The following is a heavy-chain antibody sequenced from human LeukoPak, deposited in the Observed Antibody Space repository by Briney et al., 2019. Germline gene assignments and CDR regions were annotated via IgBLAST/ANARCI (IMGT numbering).Heavy chain of an antibody. Sequence: PGRSLRLSCAASGFTFSGYGMHWVRQAPGKGLEWVAVIYYDGGIKDYADSVKGRFTVSRDNSKNTLYLQMNSLRDEDTAVYYCARGGDGAPYYPDYWGQGTLVTVSS. V-gene: IGHV3-33*01. CDR3: ARGGDGAPYYPDY. D-gene: IGHD4/OR15-4a*01. J-gene: IGHJ4*02. CDR2: IYYDGGIK. CDR1: GFTFSGYG.